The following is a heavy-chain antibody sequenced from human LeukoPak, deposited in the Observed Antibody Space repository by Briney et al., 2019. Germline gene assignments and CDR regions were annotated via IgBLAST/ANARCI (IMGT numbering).Heavy chain of an antibody. CDR3: ARVEFGELSPYFDY. CDR1: GFTFSSYW. CDR2: INSDGSST. D-gene: IGHD3-10*01. J-gene: IGHJ4*02. V-gene: IGHV3-74*01. Sequence: GGSLRLSCAASGFTFSSYWMHWVRQAPGKGLVWVSCINSDGSSTSYADSVKGRFTISRDNAKNTLYLQMDSLRAEDTAVYYCARVEFGELSPYFDYWGQGTLVTVSS.